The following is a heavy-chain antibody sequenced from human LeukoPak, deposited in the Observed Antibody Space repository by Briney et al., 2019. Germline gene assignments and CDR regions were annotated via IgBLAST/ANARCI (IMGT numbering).Heavy chain of an antibody. V-gene: IGHV3-53*01. CDR2: IYSGGST. CDR1: GFTVSSSY. D-gene: IGHD1-1*01. CDR3: ARVLDHYYYYYMDV. Sequence: GGSLRLSCAASGFTVSSSYMSWVRQAPGKGLEWVSVIYSGGSTYYADSVKGRFTISRDNSKNTLYLQMNSLRAEDTAVYYCARVLDHYYYYYMDVWGKGTTVTISS. J-gene: IGHJ6*03.